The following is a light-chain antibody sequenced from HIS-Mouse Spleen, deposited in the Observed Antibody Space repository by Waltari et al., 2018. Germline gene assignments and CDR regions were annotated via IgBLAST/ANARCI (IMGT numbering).Light chain of an antibody. CDR1: KLGDKY. Sequence: SYELTQPPSVSVSPGQTASITCSGDKLGDKYACWYQQKPGQSPVLVIYQDSKRPSGIPERFSGSNSGNTATLTISGTQAMDEADYYCQAWDSSTANVVFGGGTKQTVL. CDR2: QDS. V-gene: IGLV3-1*01. CDR3: QAWDSSTANVV. J-gene: IGLJ2*01.